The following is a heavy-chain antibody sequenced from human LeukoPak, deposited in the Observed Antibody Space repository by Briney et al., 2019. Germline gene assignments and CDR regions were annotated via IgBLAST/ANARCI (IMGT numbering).Heavy chain of an antibody. Sequence: GGSLRLSCEVSGFTFDKYGMNWVRQVPGKGLEWVSGSGSGGSTSYADSVKGRFTISRDNFKNTLYLQMKSLRAEDTAVYYRAKVDFYDTSGYYGPTFLDYWGQGTLVTVSS. CDR3: AKVDFYDTSGYYGPTFLDY. V-gene: IGHV3-23*01. CDR1: GFTFDKYG. D-gene: IGHD3-22*01. J-gene: IGHJ4*02. CDR2: SGSGGST.